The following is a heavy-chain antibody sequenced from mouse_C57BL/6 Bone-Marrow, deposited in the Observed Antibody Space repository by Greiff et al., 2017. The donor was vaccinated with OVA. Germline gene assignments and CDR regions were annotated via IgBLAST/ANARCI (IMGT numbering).Heavy chain of an antibody. CDR3: ARHGYYGSSYYFDY. CDR1: GFSLTSYG. D-gene: IGHD1-1*01. J-gene: IGHJ2*01. Sequence: VQGVEPGPGLVAPSQSLSITCTVSGFSLTSYGVHWVRQPPGKGLEWLVVIWCDGSTTYNSAITTRLSISKDNSKSQVFLKMNSLQTDDTAMYYFARHGYYGSSYYFDYWGQGTTLTVSS. CDR2: IWCDGST. V-gene: IGHV2-6-1*01.